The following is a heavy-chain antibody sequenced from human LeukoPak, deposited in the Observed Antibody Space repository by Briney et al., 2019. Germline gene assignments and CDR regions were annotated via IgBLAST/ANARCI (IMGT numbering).Heavy chain of an antibody. V-gene: IGHV3-74*01. CDR1: GFTLSSYW. D-gene: IGHD2-15*01. CDR3: AKDQVYCSGGSCYYNWFDP. CDR2: INSDGSST. Sequence: GGSPRLSCAASGFTLSSYWMHWVRQAPGKGLVWVSHINSDGSSTSYADSVKGRFTISRDNSKNTLYLQMNSLRAEDTAVYYCAKDQVYCSGGSCYYNWFDPWGQGTLVTVSS. J-gene: IGHJ5*02.